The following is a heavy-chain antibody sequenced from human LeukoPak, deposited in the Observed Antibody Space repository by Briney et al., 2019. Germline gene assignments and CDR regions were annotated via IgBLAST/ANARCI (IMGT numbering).Heavy chain of an antibody. CDR3: ARDAPVYGDYDRNWFDP. Sequence: PSETLSLTCTVSGGSISSYYWSWIRQPAGKGLEWIGRIYTSGSTNYNPSLKSRVTMSVDTSKNQFSLKLSSVTAADTAVYYCARDAPVYGDYDRNWFDPWGQGTLVTVSS. D-gene: IGHD4-17*01. J-gene: IGHJ5*02. CDR1: GGSISSYY. CDR2: IYTSGST. V-gene: IGHV4-4*07.